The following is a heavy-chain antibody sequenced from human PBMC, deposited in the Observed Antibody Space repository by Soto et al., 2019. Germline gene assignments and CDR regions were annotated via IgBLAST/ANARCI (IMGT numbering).Heavy chain of an antibody. CDR2: INHSGST. J-gene: IGHJ5*02. V-gene: IGHV4-34*01. CDR1: GGSFSGYY. CDR3: AGGPYCSSTSCYESPTERFDP. Sequence: SETLSLTCAVYGGSFSGYYWSWIRQPPGKGLEWIGEINHSGSTNYNPSLKSRVTISVDTSKNQFALKLSSVTAADTAVYYCAGGPYCSSTSCYESPTERFDPWGQGTLVTVSS. D-gene: IGHD2-2*01.